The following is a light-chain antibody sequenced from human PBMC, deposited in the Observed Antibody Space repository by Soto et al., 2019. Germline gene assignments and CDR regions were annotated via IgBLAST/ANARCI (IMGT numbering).Light chain of an antibody. CDR1: QSVGTS. J-gene: IGKJ1*01. CDR2: DAA. V-gene: IGKV3-11*01. CDR3: QHRSSCPRS. Sequence: DMGLTQSPATLSLSPGDRATLSCRASQSVGTSIAWYKQQPGQAPRLLLHDAAYRASGIPERFRGSGSGTAFSPSISRLEPDDFAVYYCQHRSSCPRSFGRGTKVEV.